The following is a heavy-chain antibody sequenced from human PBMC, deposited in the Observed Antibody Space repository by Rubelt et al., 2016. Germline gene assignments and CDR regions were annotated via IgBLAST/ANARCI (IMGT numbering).Heavy chain of an antibody. CDR3: ARDYDFWSGPIMDV. D-gene: IGHD3-3*01. V-gene: IGHV1-8*01. Sequence: SCKASGYTFTSYDINWVRQATGQGLEWMGWMNPNSGNTGYAQKFQGRVTMTRNTSIGTAYMELTSLTSEDTAVYYCARDYDFWSGPIMDVWGQGTTVTVSS. CDR1: GYTFTSYD. CDR2: MNPNSGNT. J-gene: IGHJ6*02.